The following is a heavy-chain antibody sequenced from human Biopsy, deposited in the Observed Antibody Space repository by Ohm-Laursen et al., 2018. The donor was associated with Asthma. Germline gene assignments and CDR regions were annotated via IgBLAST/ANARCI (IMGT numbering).Heavy chain of an antibody. CDR1: GTHFGSYN. J-gene: IGHJ4*02. CDR3: SRDTLGYYFDI. CDR2: ITFDGSTQ. V-gene: IGHV3-30-3*01. D-gene: IGHD6-13*01. Sequence: SLRLSCAASGTHFGSYNMHWARQAPGKGLEWVALITFDGSTQHYGDFVKGRFTISRDNSKNMLFLQMNSLRAEDTAVYYCSRDTLGYYFDIWGQGTQVTVSS.